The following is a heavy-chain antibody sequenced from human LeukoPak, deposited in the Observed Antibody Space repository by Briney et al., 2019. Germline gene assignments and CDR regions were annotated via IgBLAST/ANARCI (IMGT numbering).Heavy chain of an antibody. V-gene: IGHV4-39*07. J-gene: IGHJ5*02. CDR2: IYYSGST. Sequence: SETLSLTCTVSGGSISSSSYYWGWIRQPPGKGLEWIGSIYYSGSTNYNPSLKSRVTISVDTSKNQFSLKLSSVTAADTAVYYCARAPYDILTGRPIGWFDPWGQGTLVTVSS. CDR1: GGSISSSSYY. CDR3: ARAPYDILTGRPIGWFDP. D-gene: IGHD3-9*01.